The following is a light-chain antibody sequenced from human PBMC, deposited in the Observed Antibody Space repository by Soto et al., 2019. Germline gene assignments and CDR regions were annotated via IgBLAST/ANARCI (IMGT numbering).Light chain of an antibody. J-gene: IGKJ4*01. CDR2: DAS. CDR3: QQRSNWPST. Sequence: EIVLTQSPATLSLSPGDRATLSCRASQSVSSYLAWYQQKPGQAPRLLIYDASNRAAGIPARFSGSGSGTDVTLTITSLEPEDFAVDYCQQRSNWPSTFGGGTKVEIK. V-gene: IGKV3-11*01. CDR1: QSVSSY.